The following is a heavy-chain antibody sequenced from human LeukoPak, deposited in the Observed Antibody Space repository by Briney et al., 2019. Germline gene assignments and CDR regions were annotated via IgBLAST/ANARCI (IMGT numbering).Heavy chain of an antibody. CDR3: AKVPTVTMIVVVASGPFDY. CDR1: GFSFSSYA. Sequence: GGSLRLSCTGSGFSFSSYAIHWVRQAPGKGLEWVTVISNDGRNEYYAGSVKGRFTISRDNSKKKLYLQMNSLRAEDTAVYYCAKVPTVTMIVVVASGPFDYWGQGTLVTVSS. V-gene: IGHV3-30*04. CDR2: ISNDGRNE. J-gene: IGHJ4*02. D-gene: IGHD3-22*01.